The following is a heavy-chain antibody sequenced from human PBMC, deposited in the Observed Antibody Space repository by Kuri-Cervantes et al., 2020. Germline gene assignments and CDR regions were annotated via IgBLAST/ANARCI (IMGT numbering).Heavy chain of an antibody. Sequence: GESLKISCAASGFTVSSNYMSWVRQAPGKGLEWVSVIYSGGSTYYADSVKGRFTISRDNSKNTLYLQMNSLRAEDTAVYYCARGRITMVRGVILMDYFDYWGQGTLVTVSS. D-gene: IGHD3-10*01. V-gene: IGHV3-53*01. J-gene: IGHJ4*02. CDR3: ARGRITMVRGVILMDYFDY. CDR2: IYSGGST. CDR1: GFTVSSNY.